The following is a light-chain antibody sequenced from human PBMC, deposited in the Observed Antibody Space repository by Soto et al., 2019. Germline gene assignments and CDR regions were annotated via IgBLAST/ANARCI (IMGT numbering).Light chain of an antibody. J-gene: IGLJ2*01. CDR1: SSNIGSNT. CDR2: NNN. Sequence: QSVLTQPPSASETPGRRVIISCSGGSSNIGSNTVNWYQQVPGTAPKLLISNNNQRPSGVPDRFSGSKSGTSASLAISGLQSEDEADYYCAAWDGDLNAVVFGGGTKLTVL. CDR3: AAWDGDLNAVV. V-gene: IGLV1-44*01.